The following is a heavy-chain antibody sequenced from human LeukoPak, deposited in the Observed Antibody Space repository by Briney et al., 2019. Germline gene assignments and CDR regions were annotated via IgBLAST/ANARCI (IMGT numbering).Heavy chain of an antibody. CDR3: ARKGELERRRSWDY. CDR1: GFTFSNYW. V-gene: IGHV3-7*03. Sequence: GGSLRLSCAASGFTFSNYWMSWVRQAPGKELEWVANIKQDGREKYYVDSVKGRFTISRDNAKNSLYLQMSSLRADDTAVYYCARKGELERRRSWDYWGQGTLVTVSS. CDR2: IKQDGREK. D-gene: IGHD1-1*01. J-gene: IGHJ4*02.